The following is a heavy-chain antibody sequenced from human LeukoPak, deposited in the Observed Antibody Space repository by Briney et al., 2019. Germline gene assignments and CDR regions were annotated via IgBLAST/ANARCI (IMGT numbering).Heavy chain of an antibody. V-gene: IGHV4-34*01. CDR2: VYRSGTT. D-gene: IGHD6-19*01. J-gene: IGHJ2*01. CDR1: GGSFSGYY. Sequence: SETLSLTCAVYGGSFSGYYWSWLRQPPGKGLEWIGSVYRSGTTYYDPSLKSRVTISVDTSKNQISLKVRSVTAADTAMYYCARVAVAGRDWYFDLWGRGTLVTVSS. CDR3: ARVAVAGRDWYFDL.